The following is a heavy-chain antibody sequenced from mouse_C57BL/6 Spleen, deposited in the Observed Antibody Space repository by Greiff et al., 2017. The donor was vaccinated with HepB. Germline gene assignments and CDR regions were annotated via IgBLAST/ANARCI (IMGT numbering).Heavy chain of an antibody. V-gene: IGHV1-82*01. CDR3: ARSDYDYDEGY. D-gene: IGHD2-4*01. Sequence: QVQLQQSGPELVKPGASVKISCKASGYAFSSSWMNWVKQRPGKGLEWIGRIYPGDGDTNYNGKFKGKATLTADKSSSTAYMQLSSLTSEDSAVYFCARSDYDYDEGYWGQGTTLTVSS. CDR1: GYAFSSSW. J-gene: IGHJ2*01. CDR2: IYPGDGDT.